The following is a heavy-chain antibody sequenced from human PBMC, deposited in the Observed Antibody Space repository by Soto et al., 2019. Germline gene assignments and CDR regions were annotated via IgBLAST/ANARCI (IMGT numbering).Heavy chain of an antibody. D-gene: IGHD4-4*01. CDR2: LNRDGSST. J-gene: IGHJ4*02. Sequence: EVQLVESGGGLVQTGGSLRLSCAASGFTFSRDWMHWVRQAPGKGLVWVSHLNRDGSSTSYADSVNGRFTISRDNARTTLFLQTNSLRAEATAVYYCARGLKWGLFDYWGQGTLVTVSS. CDR3: ARGLKWGLFDY. CDR1: GFTFSRDW. V-gene: IGHV3-74*01.